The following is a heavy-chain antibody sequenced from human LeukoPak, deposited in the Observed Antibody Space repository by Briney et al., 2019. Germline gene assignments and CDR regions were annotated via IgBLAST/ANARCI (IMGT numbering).Heavy chain of an antibody. CDR1: GFTFSSYA. J-gene: IGHJ4*02. V-gene: IGHV3-30-3*01. CDR3: ARDRGYYDSSGYPDY. D-gene: IGHD3-22*01. Sequence: GESLRLSCAASGFTFSSYAMHWVRQAPGKGLEWVAVISYDGSNKYYADSVKGRFTISRDNSKNTLYLQMNSLRAEDTAVYYCARDRGYYDSSGYPDYWGQGTLVTVSS. CDR2: ISYDGSNK.